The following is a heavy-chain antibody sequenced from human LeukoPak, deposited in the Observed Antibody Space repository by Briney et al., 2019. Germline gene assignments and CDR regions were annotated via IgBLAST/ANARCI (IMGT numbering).Heavy chain of an antibody. CDR2: IYPGDSDT. D-gene: IGHD3-3*01. J-gene: IGHJ4*02. CDR1: GYSFTSYW. Sequence: GESLKISCKGSGYSFTSYWIGWVRQMPGKGLEWMGIIYPGDSDTRYSPSFQGQVTISADQLISTAYLQWSSLKASDTAMYYCAIGDFWSGYPAPYFDYWGQGTLVTVSS. V-gene: IGHV5-51*04. CDR3: AIGDFWSGYPAPYFDY.